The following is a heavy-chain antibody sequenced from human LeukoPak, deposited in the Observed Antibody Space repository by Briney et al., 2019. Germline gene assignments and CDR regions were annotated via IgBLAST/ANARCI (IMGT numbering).Heavy chain of an antibody. CDR1: GFTFRSYS. CDR2: FSSSSSYM. CDR3: ARDQYSSSWYYYYYGMDV. V-gene: IGHV3-21*01. D-gene: IGHD6-13*01. Sequence: TGGSLRLSCAASGFTFRSYSMNWVRQAPGKGLEWVSSFSSSSSYMYYADSVKGRFTISRDNAKNSLYLQMNSLRAEDTAVYYCARDQYSSSWYYYYYGMDVWGQGTTVTVSS. J-gene: IGHJ6*02.